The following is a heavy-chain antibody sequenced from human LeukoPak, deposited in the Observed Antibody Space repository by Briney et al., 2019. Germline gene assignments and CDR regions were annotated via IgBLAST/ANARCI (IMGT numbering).Heavy chain of an antibody. D-gene: IGHD3-16*02. CDR3: AKDHMITFGGVIDPFDY. J-gene: IGHJ4*02. Sequence: GGSLRLSCAASGFTFSSYAMSWVRQAPGKGLEWASAISGSGGSTYYADSVKGRFTISRDNSKNTLYLQMNSLRAEDTAVYYCAKDHMITFGGVIDPFDYWGQGTLVTVSS. CDR2: ISGSGGST. CDR1: GFTFSSYA. V-gene: IGHV3-23*01.